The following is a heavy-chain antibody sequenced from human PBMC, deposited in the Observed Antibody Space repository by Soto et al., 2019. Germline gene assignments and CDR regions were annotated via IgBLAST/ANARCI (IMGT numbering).Heavy chain of an antibody. Sequence: EVQLLESGGDLVQPGGSLRLSCAASGFTFSSYAMSWVRQAPGKGLEWVSTISGRGDDTYYTDSVKGRFTISRDNSKNTLYVHMNSLRAEDTAVYYCARAQPKYSSSYFDYWGQGTLVTVSS. CDR1: GFTFSSYA. CDR3: ARAQPKYSSSYFDY. D-gene: IGHD3-22*01. CDR2: ISGRGDDT. J-gene: IGHJ4*02. V-gene: IGHV3-23*01.